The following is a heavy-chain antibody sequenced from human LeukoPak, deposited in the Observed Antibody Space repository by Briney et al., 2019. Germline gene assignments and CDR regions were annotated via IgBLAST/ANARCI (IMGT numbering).Heavy chain of an antibody. CDR3: AKDHYDSSGFPVGSFDY. V-gene: IGHV3-30-3*01. CDR1: GFTFSSYA. Sequence: TGGSLRLSCAASGFTFSSYAMHWVRQAPGKGLEWVAVISYDGSNKYYADSVKGRFTISRDNSKNTLYLQINSLRAEDTAVYYCAKDHYDSSGFPVGSFDYWGQGTLVTVSS. J-gene: IGHJ4*02. CDR2: ISYDGSNK. D-gene: IGHD3-22*01.